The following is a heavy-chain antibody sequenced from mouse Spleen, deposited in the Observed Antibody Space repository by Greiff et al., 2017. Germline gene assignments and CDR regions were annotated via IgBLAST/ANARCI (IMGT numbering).Heavy chain of an antibody. CDR2: INPSSGYT. CDR1: GYTFTSYT. V-gene: IGHV1-4*01. Sequence: QVQLQQSGAELARPGASVKMSCKASGYTFTSYTMHWVKQRPGQGLEWIGYINPSSGYTKYNQKFKDEATLTADKSSSTAYMQLSSLTSEDSAVYYCARGGYGDYFDYWGQGTTLTVSS. J-gene: IGHJ2*01. CDR3: ARGGYGDYFDY. D-gene: IGHD1-1*02.